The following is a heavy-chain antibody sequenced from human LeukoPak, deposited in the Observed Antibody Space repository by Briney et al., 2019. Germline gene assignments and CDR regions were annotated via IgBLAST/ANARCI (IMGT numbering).Heavy chain of an antibody. CDR2: INPSGGST. CDR3: ATDIVATIGYY. CDR1: GYTFTSYY. V-gene: IGHV1-46*01. Sequence: ASVKVSCKASGYTFTSYYMHWVRQAPGQGLEWMGIINPSGGSTSYAQKLQGRVTMTTDTSTSTAYMELRSLRSDDTAVYYCATDIVATIGYYWGQGTLVTVSS. D-gene: IGHD5-12*01. J-gene: IGHJ4*02.